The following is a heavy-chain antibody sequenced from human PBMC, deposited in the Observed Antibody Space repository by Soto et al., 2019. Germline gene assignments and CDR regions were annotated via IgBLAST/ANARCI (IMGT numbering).Heavy chain of an antibody. Sequence: SETLSLTCAVSGGSISSGGYSWSWIRQPPGKGLEWIGYIYHSGSTYYSPSLKSRVTISVDRSKNQFSLKLSSVTAADTAVYYCASVQDRWSQGTLVTVSS. CDR1: GGSISSGGYS. V-gene: IGHV4-30-2*01. CDR2: IYHSGST. CDR3: ASVQDR. D-gene: IGHD1-1*01. J-gene: IGHJ5*02.